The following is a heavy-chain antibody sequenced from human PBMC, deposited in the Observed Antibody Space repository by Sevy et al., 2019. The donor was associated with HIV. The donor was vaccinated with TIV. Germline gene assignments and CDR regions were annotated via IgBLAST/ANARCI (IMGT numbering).Heavy chain of an antibody. D-gene: IGHD3-22*01. J-gene: IGHJ4*02. CDR3: AKAPSDSSGYSHLDY. V-gene: IGHV3-9*01. CDR1: GFTFDDYA. Sequence: GGSLRLSCAASGFTFDDYAMHWVRQAPGKGLEWVSGISWNSGSIGYADSVKGRFTISRDNAKNSLYLQMNSLRAEDTALYYCAKAPSDSSGYSHLDYWGQGTLVTVSS. CDR2: ISWNSGSI.